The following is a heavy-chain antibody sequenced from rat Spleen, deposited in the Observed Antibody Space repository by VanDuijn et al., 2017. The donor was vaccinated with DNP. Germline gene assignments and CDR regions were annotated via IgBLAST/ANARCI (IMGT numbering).Heavy chain of an antibody. V-gene: IGHV3-1*01. CDR1: GYSITSNY. CDR2: ISYSGST. J-gene: IGHJ1*01. D-gene: IGHD1-11*01. Sequence: EVQLQESGPGLVKPSQSLSLTCSVTGYSITSNYWAWIRKFPGNKMEWMGYISYSGSTGYNPSLRSRISITRDTSKNQFFLHLNSVTTEDTATYYCARGLNYGGYNYYWYFDFWGPGTMVTVSS. CDR3: ARGLNYGGYNYYWYFDF.